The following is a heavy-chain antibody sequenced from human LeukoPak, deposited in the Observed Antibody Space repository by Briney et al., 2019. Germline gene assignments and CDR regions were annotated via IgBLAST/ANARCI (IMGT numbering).Heavy chain of an antibody. D-gene: IGHD2-15*01. V-gene: IGHV3-23*01. CDR1: GFTFNSYA. Sequence: GGSLRLSCAASGFTFNSYAMSWVRQAPGKGLEWVSAISGSGGSTYYADSVKGRFTISRDNAKSSLFLQMNSLRAEDTAVYYCARDFVYCSSGSCSDAFDIWGQGTMVTVSS. CDR2: ISGSGGST. J-gene: IGHJ3*02. CDR3: ARDFVYCSSGSCSDAFDI.